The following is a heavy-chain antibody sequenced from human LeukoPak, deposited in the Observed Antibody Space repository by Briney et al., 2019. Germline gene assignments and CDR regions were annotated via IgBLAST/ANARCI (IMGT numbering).Heavy chain of an antibody. V-gene: IGHV4-4*02. CDR2: ISLSGHT. D-gene: IGHD1-26*01. CDR1: GGSISRTNW. Sequence: SGTLSLTCAVSGGSISRTNWWSWVRPSPGQGLEWIGEISLSGHTNYNPSLQSRVTMSLDESKNQVSLDLASVTDADTAVYYCSRESGAFSPFGYWGQGTLVTVHS. CDR3: SRESGAFSPFGY. J-gene: IGHJ4*02.